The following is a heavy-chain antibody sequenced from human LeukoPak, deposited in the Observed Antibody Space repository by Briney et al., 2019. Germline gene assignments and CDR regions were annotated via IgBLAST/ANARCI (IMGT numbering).Heavy chain of an antibody. V-gene: IGHV4-34*01. CDR1: GGSFSGYY. CDR2: INDSGST. CDR3: ARGYSGYDHNPVFLY. J-gene: IGHJ4*02. Sequence: SETLSLTCAVYGGSFSGYYWSWIRQPPGQGLEWIGEINDSGSTNANPSLQSRVTISVDTSKNQLALKLSSVTAADTAVYYCARGYSGYDHNPVFLYWGQRTLVTVSS. D-gene: IGHD5-12*01.